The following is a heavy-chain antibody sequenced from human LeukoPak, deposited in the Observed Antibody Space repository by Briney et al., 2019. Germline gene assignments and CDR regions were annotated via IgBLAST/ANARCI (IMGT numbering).Heavy chain of an antibody. CDR1: GFTFSSYW. V-gene: IGHV3-7*04. D-gene: IGHD6-13*01. CDR3: ARGLLAAAGIDY. J-gene: IGHJ4*02. CDR2: IKQDGSGK. Sequence: GGSLRLSCEASGFTFSSYWMSWVRQAPGKGLEWVANIKQDGSGKNYVDSVKGRFTISRDNAKNSLYLQMNSLRAEDTAVYYCARGLLAAAGIDYWGQGALVTVSS.